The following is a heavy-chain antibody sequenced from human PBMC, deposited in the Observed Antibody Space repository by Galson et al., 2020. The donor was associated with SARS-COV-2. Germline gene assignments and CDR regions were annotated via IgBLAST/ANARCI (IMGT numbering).Heavy chain of an antibody. CDR2: IHYRGRT. CDR1: GVSINSGRYY. Sequence: SETLSLTCSVSGVSINSGRYYWSWFRQRPGKGLEWIGYIHYRGRTYYNPSLDSHVAISADSSKGQFSLKLSSVTAADTAVYYCASADTSGYDGDYYYYGMDVWGQGATVTVSS. D-gene: IGHD3-22*01. CDR3: ASADTSGYDGDYYYYGMDV. J-gene: IGHJ6*02. V-gene: IGHV4-31*01.